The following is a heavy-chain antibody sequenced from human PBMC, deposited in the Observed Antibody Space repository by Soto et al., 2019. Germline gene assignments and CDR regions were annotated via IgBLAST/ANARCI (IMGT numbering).Heavy chain of an antibody. J-gene: IGHJ5*02. D-gene: IGHD2-15*01. CDR1: GVSVTSYH. CDR3: ARDMHAGFTHYSDP. CDR2: TSHTGNT. V-gene: IGHV4-59*02. Sequence: SETLSLTCSVSGVSVTSYHWRLIRQFPGKGLECISYTSHTGNTNYNPSLKSRVIISLDTAKNEVSLQFPSVTATDTALYYCARDMHAGFTHYSDPWGQGTLVTVSS.